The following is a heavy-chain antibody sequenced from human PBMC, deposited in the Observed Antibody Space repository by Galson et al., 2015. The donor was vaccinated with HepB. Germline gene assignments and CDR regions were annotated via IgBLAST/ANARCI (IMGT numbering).Heavy chain of an antibody. Sequence: SLRLSCAASGFTFSSYSMNWVRQAPGKGLEWVSSISSSSSYIYYADSVKGRFTISRDNAKNSLYLQMNSLRAEDTAVYYCARAGYSSGWTLGVGAIFNWFDPWGQGTLVTVSS. J-gene: IGHJ5*02. CDR2: ISSSSSYI. CDR1: GFTFSSYS. D-gene: IGHD6-19*01. V-gene: IGHV3-21*01. CDR3: ARAGYSSGWTLGVGAIFNWFDP.